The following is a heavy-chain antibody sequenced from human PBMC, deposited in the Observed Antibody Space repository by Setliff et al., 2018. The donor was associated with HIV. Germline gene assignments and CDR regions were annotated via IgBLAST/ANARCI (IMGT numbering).Heavy chain of an antibody. CDR3: ARQDYYYDSSGYSRWWEPFSWYFDL. Sequence: SETLSLTCAVYGGSFSGYYWSWIRQPPGKGLGWIGEINHSGSTNYNPSLKSRVTISVDTSKNQFSLKLSSVTAAYTAVYYCARQDYYYDSSGYSRWWEPFSWYFDLWGRGTLVTVSS. V-gene: IGHV4-34*01. CDR1: GGSFSGYY. D-gene: IGHD3-22*01. J-gene: IGHJ2*01. CDR2: INHSGST.